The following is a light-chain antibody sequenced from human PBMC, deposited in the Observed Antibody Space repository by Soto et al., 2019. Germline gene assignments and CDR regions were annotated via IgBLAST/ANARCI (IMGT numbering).Light chain of an antibody. V-gene: IGLV2-23*02. J-gene: IGLJ3*02. CDR2: EVS. CDR1: SSDVGSYNL. CDR3: CSYAGSSTFDWV. Sequence: QSALTQPASVSGSPGQSITISCTGTSSDVGSYNLVSWYQQHPGKAPKLMIYEVSKRPSGVSNRFSGSKSGNTASLTISGLQAEDEGDYYCCSYAGSSTFDWVFGVGTKLTVL.